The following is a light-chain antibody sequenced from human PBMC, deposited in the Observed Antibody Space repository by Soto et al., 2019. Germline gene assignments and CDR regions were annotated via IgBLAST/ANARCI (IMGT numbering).Light chain of an antibody. V-gene: IGLV1-40*01. CDR3: QSYATSLSGPVV. CDR1: SSNIGAGYD. CDR2: ANN. J-gene: IGLJ2*01. Sequence: QSVLTQPPSVSGAPGQRVTISCTGSSSNIGAGYDVHWYQQLPGTAPKLVIYANNNRPSGVPDRFSGSKSGTSASLAITGLQAEDEADYYCQSYATSLSGPVVFGGGTQLTVL.